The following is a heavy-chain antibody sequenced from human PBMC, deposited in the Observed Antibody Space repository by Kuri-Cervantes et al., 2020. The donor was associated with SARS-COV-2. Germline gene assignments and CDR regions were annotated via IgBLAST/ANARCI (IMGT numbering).Heavy chain of an antibody. Sequence: ASVKVSCKPSAYTFTSYYFHWVRQVPGQGLEWLGIINPSGGSTTYAQKVQGRVTMTRDTSTSTVYLELSSLTSEDTAIYYCYCAPKEGFDSWGQGTLVTVSS. J-gene: IGHJ4*02. D-gene: IGHD2-21*01. CDR3: YCAPKEGFDS. V-gene: IGHV1-46*01. CDR1: AYTFTSYY. CDR2: INPSGGST.